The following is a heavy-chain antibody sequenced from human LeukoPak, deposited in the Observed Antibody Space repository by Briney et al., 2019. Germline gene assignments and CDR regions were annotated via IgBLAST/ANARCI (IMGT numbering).Heavy chain of an antibody. CDR1: GYTFTGYY. D-gene: IGHD3-3*01. CDR3: ARGNRITIFGVVITPAYFDY. V-gene: IGHV1-2*06. CDR2: INPNRGGT. J-gene: IGHJ4*02. Sequence: ASVKVSGKASGYTFTGYYMHWVRQAPGQGLEWMGRINPNRGGTNYAQKFQGRVTMTRDTSISTAYMELSRLRSDDTAVYYCARGNRITIFGVVITPAYFDYWGQGTPVTVSS.